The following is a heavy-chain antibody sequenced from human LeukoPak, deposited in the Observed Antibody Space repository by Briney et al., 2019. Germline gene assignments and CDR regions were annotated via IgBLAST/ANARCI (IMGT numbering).Heavy chain of an antibody. CDR2: TRNKANSYTT. CDR1: GFTFSDHY. V-gene: IGHV3-72*01. J-gene: IGHJ6*03. CDR3: ARASGYWGYYYYYMDV. Sequence: GGSLRLSCAASGFTFSDHYMDWVRQAPGKGLEWVGRTRNKANSYTTEYAASVKGRFTISRDDSKNSLYLQMNSLKTEDTAVYYCARASGYWGYYYYYMDVWGKGTTVTVSS. D-gene: IGHD3-3*01.